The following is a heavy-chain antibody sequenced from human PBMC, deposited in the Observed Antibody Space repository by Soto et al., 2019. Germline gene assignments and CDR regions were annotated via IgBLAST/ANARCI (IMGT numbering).Heavy chain of an antibody. CDR1: GDSVSSNSAA. CDR2: TYYRSKWYN. Sequence: SQTLSLTCVISGDSVSSNSAAWNWIRQSPSRGLEWLGRTYYRSKWYNDYAVSVKSRITINPDTSKNQFSLQLNSVTPEDTAVYYCARMVWDDIVVVVAASAAFDIWGQGTMVTVSS. V-gene: IGHV6-1*01. J-gene: IGHJ3*02. CDR3: ARMVWDDIVVVVAASAAFDI. D-gene: IGHD2-15*01.